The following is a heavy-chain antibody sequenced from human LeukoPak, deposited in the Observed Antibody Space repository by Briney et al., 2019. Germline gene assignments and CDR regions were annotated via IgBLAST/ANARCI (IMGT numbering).Heavy chain of an antibody. Sequence: PSETLSLTCTVSGGSISSSSYYWGWIRQPPGKGLEWIGSIYYSGSTYYNPSLKSRVTISVDTSKNQFSLKLSSVTAADTAVYYCALSVRYSSSSEVDYWGQGTLVTVSS. CDR1: GGSISSSSYY. V-gene: IGHV4-39*01. J-gene: IGHJ4*02. CDR3: ALSVRYSSSSEVDY. D-gene: IGHD6-13*01. CDR2: IYYSGST.